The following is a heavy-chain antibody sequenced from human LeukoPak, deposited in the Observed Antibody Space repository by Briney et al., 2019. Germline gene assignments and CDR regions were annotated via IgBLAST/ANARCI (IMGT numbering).Heavy chain of an antibody. CDR3: ARGLAGWTKHVDY. CDR1: GGSFSGYY. CDR2: INHSGST. D-gene: IGHD6-19*01. V-gene: IGHV4-34*01. J-gene: IGHJ4*02. Sequence: SETLSLTCAVYGGSFSGYYWSWIRQPPGKGLEWIGEINHSGSTNYNPSLKSRVTISVDTSKNQFSLKLSSVTAADTAVYYFARGLAGWTKHVDYWGQGTLVTVSS.